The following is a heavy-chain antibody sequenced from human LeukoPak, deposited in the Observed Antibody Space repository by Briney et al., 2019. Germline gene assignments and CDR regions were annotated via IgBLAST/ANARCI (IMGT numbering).Heavy chain of an antibody. J-gene: IGHJ4*02. CDR2: ISSSSSYI. Sequence: GGSLRLSCAASGFTFSSYSMNWVRQAPGKGLEWVSSISSSSSYIYYADSVKGRFTTSRDNAKNSLYLQMNSLGAEDTAVYYCARDLYNWNEDFDYWGQGTLVTVSS. CDR3: ARDLYNWNEDFDY. V-gene: IGHV3-21*01. D-gene: IGHD1-20*01. CDR1: GFTFSSYS.